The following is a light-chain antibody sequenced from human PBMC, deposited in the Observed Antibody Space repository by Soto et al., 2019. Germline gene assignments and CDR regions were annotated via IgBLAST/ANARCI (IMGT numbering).Light chain of an antibody. Sequence: QSVLTQPASVSGSPGQSITISCTGTSSDVGSYNLVSWYQQHPGKAPKLMIYEGSKRPSGVSNRFSGPQSGNTASLTISGLQAEDEADYYCCSYGGSSTLVFGGGTKVTVL. CDR3: CSYGGSSTLV. V-gene: IGLV2-23*01. CDR1: SSDVGSYNL. J-gene: IGLJ3*02. CDR2: EGS.